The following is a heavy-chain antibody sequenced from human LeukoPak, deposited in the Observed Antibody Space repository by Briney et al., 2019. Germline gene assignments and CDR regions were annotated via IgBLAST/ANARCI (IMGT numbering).Heavy chain of an antibody. J-gene: IGHJ4*02. Sequence: PGGSLRLSCAASGFTFSSCWMHWVRQDPGKGLVWVARINSDGSSTSYADSVKGRFTISRDNAKNTLYLQMSSLRVEDTAVYYCARDGGWLQYIDYWGQGTLVTVSS. CDR3: ARDGGWLQYIDY. V-gene: IGHV3-74*01. CDR1: GFTFSSCW. CDR2: INSDGSST. D-gene: IGHD5-24*01.